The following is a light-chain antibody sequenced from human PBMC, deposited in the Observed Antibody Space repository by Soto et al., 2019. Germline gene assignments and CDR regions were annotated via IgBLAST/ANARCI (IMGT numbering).Light chain of an antibody. CDR2: GAT. CDR3: QQYSSVWT. J-gene: IGKJ1*01. Sequence: EIVLTQSPGTLSLSPGERATLSCRASQSFSSNYLAWYQQKPGQAPGILTYGATTRATGIPDRFSGSESGTDFTLTISRLEPEDSAXYYCQQYSSVWTFGQGTKV. CDR1: QSFSSNY. V-gene: IGKV3-20*01.